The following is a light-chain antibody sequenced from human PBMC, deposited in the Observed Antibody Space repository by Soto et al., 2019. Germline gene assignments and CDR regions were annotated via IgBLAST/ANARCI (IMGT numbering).Light chain of an antibody. CDR1: QIGLYSSNNKNY. Sequence: DIVMTQSPYSLAASLGERATINCKSRQIGLYSSNNKNYLAWYQQKPGQPPKLLIYWASTRESGVPDRFSGSGSGTDFTLTISSLQAEDVAVYYCQQYYSTPLTFGGGTKVDIK. J-gene: IGKJ4*01. V-gene: IGKV4-1*01. CDR2: WAS. CDR3: QQYYSTPLT.